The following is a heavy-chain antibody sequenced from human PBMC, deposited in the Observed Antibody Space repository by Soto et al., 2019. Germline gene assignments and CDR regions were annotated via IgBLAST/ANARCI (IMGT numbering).Heavy chain of an antibody. V-gene: IGHV1-3*01. Sequence: QVQLVQSGAEVKRPGASVRVSCKASGYNFKNYAIHWVRQAPGQRLEWMGWSNEGSGNSRYSQKFQGRVSITRDTSANTVYMDLSSLKSEDTATYSCVRDNRAISGVVTLDYWGPGTLVTVSS. J-gene: IGHJ4*02. CDR1: GYNFKNYA. CDR3: VRDNRAISGVVTLDY. D-gene: IGHD3-3*01. CDR2: SNEGSGNS.